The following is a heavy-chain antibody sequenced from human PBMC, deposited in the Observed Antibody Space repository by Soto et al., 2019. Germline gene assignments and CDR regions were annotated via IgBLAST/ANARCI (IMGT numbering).Heavy chain of an antibody. V-gene: IGHV1-69*01. D-gene: IGHD1-26*01. J-gene: IGHJ6*02. CDR2: IIPIFGTA. CDR3: ARYRYSGSPQYDYYYYYYGMDV. Sequence: SVKVSCKASGCTFSIYAISFVRQAPGQWLECVGGIIPIFGTANYAQKFQGRVTITADESTSTAYMELSSLRSEDTAVYYCARYRYSGSPQYDYYYYYYGMDVWGQGTTVTVSS. CDR1: GCTFSIYA.